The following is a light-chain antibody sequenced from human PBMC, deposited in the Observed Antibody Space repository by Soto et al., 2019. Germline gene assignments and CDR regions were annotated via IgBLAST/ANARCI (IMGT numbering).Light chain of an antibody. CDR3: ISYTGSSTSYV. J-gene: IGLJ1*01. Sequence: QSVLTQPASVSGSPGQSITISCSGTSSDVGSYSHVAWYQQFPGKTPKLIIYEVTYRPSGVSHRFSASKSGNTASLTISALQAGDEADYYCISYTGSSTSYVFGTGTKVTVL. CDR1: SSDVGSYSH. V-gene: IGLV2-14*01. CDR2: EVT.